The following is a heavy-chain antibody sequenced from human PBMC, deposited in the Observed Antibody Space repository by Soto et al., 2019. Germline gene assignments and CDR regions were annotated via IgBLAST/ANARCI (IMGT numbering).Heavy chain of an antibody. V-gene: IGHV3-74*01. D-gene: IGHD5-18*01. CDR1: GFTFSNYW. J-gene: IGHJ6*02. Sequence: EVQLVESGGGLVQPGGSLRLSCAAAGFTFSNYWMHWVRQAPGKGLVWVSRINSDGSSTFYADSVRGRCTISRDNAKNTVFLQMNSLRGEDTAVYYCARGIQHRYGMDVWGQGTTVTVSS. CDR3: ARGIQHRYGMDV. CDR2: INSDGSST.